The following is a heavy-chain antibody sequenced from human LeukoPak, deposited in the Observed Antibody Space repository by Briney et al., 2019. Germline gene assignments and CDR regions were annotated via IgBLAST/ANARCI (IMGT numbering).Heavy chain of an antibody. V-gene: IGHV4-34*01. CDR1: GGSFSGYY. CDR3: ARTFWSGYPIEY. D-gene: IGHD3-3*01. Sequence: PSETLSLTCAVYGGSFSGYYWSWIRQPPGKGLERIGEINHSGSTNYNPSLKSRVTISVDTSKNQFSLKLSSVTAADTAVYYCARTFWSGYPIEYWGQGTLVTVSS. CDR2: INHSGST. J-gene: IGHJ4*02.